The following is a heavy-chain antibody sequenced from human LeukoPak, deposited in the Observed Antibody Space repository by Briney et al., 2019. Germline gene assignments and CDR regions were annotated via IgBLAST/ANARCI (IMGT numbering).Heavy chain of an antibody. Sequence: ASVKVSCKASGGTFSSYAINWVRQAPGQGLEWMGGIIPIFGTANYAQKFQGRVTITADESTSTAYTELSSLRSEDTAVYYCARGYSSGWYEGGYFQHWGQGTLVTVSS. D-gene: IGHD6-19*01. CDR1: GGTFSSYA. CDR2: IIPIFGTA. J-gene: IGHJ1*01. CDR3: ARGYSSGWYEGGYFQH. V-gene: IGHV1-69*13.